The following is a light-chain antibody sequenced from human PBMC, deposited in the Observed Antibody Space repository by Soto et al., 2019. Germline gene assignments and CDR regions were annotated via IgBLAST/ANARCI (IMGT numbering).Light chain of an antibody. CDR2: AAS. CDR1: QGITSY. Sequence: DIHLTQSPSFLSASVGDRVTITCRASQGITSYLAWYQQKPGKAPKLLIYAASTLQSGVPSRFSGSGSGTEFTLTISSLQPEDFATSYCQQLNSYPLTLGGGTKVEIK. V-gene: IGKV1-9*01. CDR3: QQLNSYPLT. J-gene: IGKJ4*01.